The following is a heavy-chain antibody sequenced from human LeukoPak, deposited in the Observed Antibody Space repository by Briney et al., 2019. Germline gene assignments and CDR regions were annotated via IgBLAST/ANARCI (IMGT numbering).Heavy chain of an antibody. CDR3: ARAYDNNDYFDY. V-gene: IGHV1-2*02. D-gene: IGHD3-22*01. CDR1: GYTFTGYY. CDR2: INPNSGGT. Sequence: GASVKVSCKASGYTFTGYYMRWVRQAPGQGLEWMGWINPNSGGTSYAQKFQGRVTMTRDTSISTAYMELTRLRFDDTAVYYCARAYDNNDYFDYWGQGTLVTVSS. J-gene: IGHJ4*02.